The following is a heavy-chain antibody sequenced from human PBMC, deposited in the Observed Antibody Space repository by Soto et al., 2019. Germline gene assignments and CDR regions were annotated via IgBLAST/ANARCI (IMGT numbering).Heavy chain of an antibody. CDR1: GGSMNSGGYY. V-gene: IGHV4-31*03. Sequence: KDSETPSLTCTVSGGSMNSGGYYWSWIRQHPGKGLEWIGHINYSGRTYYNSSLKSRVSISVDTSKNQFSLKLSSVTAADTAIYYCARDYNRRPGGWFDPWGQGTLVTVSS. CDR3: ARDYNRRPGGWFDP. CDR2: INYSGRT. D-gene: IGHD3-10*01. J-gene: IGHJ5*02.